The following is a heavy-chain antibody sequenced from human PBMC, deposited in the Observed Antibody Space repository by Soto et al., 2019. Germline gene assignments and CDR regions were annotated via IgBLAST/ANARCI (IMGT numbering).Heavy chain of an antibody. CDR2: IYPGDSDT. D-gene: IGHD2-2*01. V-gene: IGHV5-51*03. Sequence: EVQLVQSGAEVKKPGESLKISCKGSGYNFTNHWIGWVRQMPGKGLEWMGIIYPGDSDTRYSPSFQGQVTISVDKSITTAYLQWTSLKASDTAMYYCARPYCTTARCYSWGQGTLVTVSS. J-gene: IGHJ4*02. CDR1: GYNFTNHW. CDR3: ARPYCTTARCYS.